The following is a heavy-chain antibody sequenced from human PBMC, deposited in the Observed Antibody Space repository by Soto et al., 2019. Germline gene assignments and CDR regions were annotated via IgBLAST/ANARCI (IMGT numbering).Heavy chain of an antibody. V-gene: IGHV1-69*13. Sequence: ASVKVSCKASGGTFSSYAISWVRQAPGQGLEWMGGIIPIFGTANYAQKFQGRVTITADESTSTAYMELSSLRSEDTAVYYCARGFIEAREAPYYYYGMDVWGQGTTVTVSS. D-gene: IGHD6-6*01. CDR2: IIPIFGTA. J-gene: IGHJ6*02. CDR3: ARGFIEAREAPYYYYGMDV. CDR1: GGTFSSYA.